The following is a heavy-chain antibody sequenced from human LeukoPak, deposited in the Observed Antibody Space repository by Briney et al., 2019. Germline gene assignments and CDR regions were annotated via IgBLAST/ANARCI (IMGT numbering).Heavy chain of an antibody. CDR3: ARDKDIVVVPAHKKGTVFDP. V-gene: IGHV1-18*01. CDR1: GYTFISYG. D-gene: IGHD2-2*01. J-gene: IGHJ5*02. Sequence: ASVNVSCKASGYTFISYGITWVRQAPGQGLEWMGWISPYTTKTNYAQSLQGRVTMTTDTSTSTAYMELRSLRSDDTAVYYCARDKDIVVVPAHKKGTVFDPWGRGTLVTVSS. CDR2: ISPYTTKT.